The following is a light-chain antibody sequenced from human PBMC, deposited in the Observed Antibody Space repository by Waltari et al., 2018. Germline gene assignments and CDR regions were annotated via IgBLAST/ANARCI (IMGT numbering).Light chain of an antibody. Sequence: QSALTQPASVSGSPGQSITLSCTGTSSDIGAYNYVSWYQHLPGKAPKLIISEVRMRPSVGSNRLYGSKCANMASLTISGLQAEDEADYYCNSYATGSTWVFGGGTKLTVL. CDR2: EVR. V-gene: IGLV2-14*01. CDR1: SSDIGAYNY. CDR3: NSYATGSTWV. J-gene: IGLJ3*02.